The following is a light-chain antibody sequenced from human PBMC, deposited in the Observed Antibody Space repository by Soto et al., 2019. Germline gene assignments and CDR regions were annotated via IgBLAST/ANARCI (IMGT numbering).Light chain of an antibody. Sequence: SSELTQPSSVSVSPGQTATITCSGDKLGNKYACWYQQKPGQSPVLVIYQDNKRPSNIPERFSGSNSGNTATLTISGTQAMDEADYYCQAWDTSTVVFGGGTKLTVL. V-gene: IGLV3-1*01. CDR3: QAWDTSTVV. CDR1: KLGNKY. CDR2: QDN. J-gene: IGLJ2*01.